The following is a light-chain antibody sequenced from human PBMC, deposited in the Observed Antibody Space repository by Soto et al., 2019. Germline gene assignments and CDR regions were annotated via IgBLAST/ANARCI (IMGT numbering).Light chain of an antibody. V-gene: IGKV3-20*01. CDR2: VAS. CDR1: QSVGGSY. Sequence: EIVLTQSPGTLSLSPGERATLSCRASQSVGGSYLAWFQQKPGQAPRLLIYVASTRATGVPDRFSGSGSATDFSLTINRLEPEDFAGYYCQHYGSSPWTFGQGTKVEIK. CDR3: QHYGSSPWT. J-gene: IGKJ1*01.